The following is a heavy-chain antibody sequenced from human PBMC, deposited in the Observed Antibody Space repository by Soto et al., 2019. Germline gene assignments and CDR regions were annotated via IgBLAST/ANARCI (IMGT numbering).Heavy chain of an antibody. CDR1: GGSISSSSYY. D-gene: IGHD5-12*01. V-gene: IGHV4-39*01. CDR2: ISYSGST. J-gene: IGHJ4*02. CDR3: ARLGGYSGTALDY. Sequence: QLQLQESCPGLVKPSETLSLTCTVFGGSISSSSYYWGWIRQPPGTGLEWIGSISYSGSTYYNPSLKSRVTISADTSKNQCSLTLSSVTAADTAVYYCARLGGYSGTALDYWGQGTLVTVSS.